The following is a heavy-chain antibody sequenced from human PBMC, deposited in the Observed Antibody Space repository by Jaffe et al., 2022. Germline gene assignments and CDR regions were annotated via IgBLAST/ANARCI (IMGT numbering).Heavy chain of an antibody. D-gene: IGHD3-10*01. Sequence: QVQLQESGPGLVKPSQTLSLTCTVSADSMSSGNYFWTWIRQSAGKGLEWIGRLYPSGTTSYNPSLRGRVTISADTSKNQFSLNLSSVTAADTAVYYCARGVRGVTNAHNWFDPWGQGTLITVSP. J-gene: IGHJ5*02. CDR2: LYPSGTT. V-gene: IGHV4-61*02. CDR3: ARGVRGVTNAHNWFDP. CDR1: ADSMSSGNYF.